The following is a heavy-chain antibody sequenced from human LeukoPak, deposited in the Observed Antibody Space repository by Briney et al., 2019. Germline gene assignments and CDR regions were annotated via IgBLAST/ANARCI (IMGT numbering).Heavy chain of an antibody. CDR2: INPNSGGT. CDR1: GYTFTGYY. V-gene: IGHV1-2*06. J-gene: IGHJ4*02. Sequence: GASVKVSXKASGYTFTGYYMHWVRQAPGQGLEWMGRINPNSGGTNYAQKFQGRVTMTRDTSISTAYMELSRLRSDDTAVYYCARSYSGSYDFDYWGQGTLVTVSS. D-gene: IGHD1-26*01. CDR3: ARSYSGSYDFDY.